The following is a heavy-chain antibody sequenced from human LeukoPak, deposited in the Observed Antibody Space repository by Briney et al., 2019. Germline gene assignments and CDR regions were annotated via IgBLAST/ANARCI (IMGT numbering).Heavy chain of an antibody. Sequence: GGSLRLSCAASGFTFSIYAMSWVRQAPGKGLEWVSAISGSGGSTYYADSVKGRFTISRDSSKNTLYLQMNSLRAEDTAVYYCAKDQRGITMIVVGILGAFDIWGQGTMVTVSS. CDR1: GFTFSIYA. V-gene: IGHV3-23*01. D-gene: IGHD3-22*01. J-gene: IGHJ3*02. CDR3: AKDQRGITMIVVGILGAFDI. CDR2: ISGSGGST.